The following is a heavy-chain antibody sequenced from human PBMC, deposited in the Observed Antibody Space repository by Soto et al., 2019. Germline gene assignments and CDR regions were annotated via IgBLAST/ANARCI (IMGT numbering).Heavy chain of an antibody. CDR2: IYANGNS. CDR3: ARDGRTSGYYLDY. V-gene: IGHV4-31*03. D-gene: IGHD3-22*01. CDR1: RGSISSGGFY. J-gene: IGHJ4*02. Sequence: SETLSLTCTVSRGSISSGGFYWSWIRQSPGKGLEWIGFIYANGNSYYNPSLKSRANISLDTSKNKFSLKISSVTVADTAVYYCARDGRTSGYYLDYWGQGTQVTVSS.